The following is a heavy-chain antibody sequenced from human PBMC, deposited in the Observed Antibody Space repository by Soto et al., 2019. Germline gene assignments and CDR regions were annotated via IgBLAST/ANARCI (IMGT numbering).Heavy chain of an antibody. D-gene: IGHD3-3*01. V-gene: IGHV4-30-4*01. CDR3: ASRTIFDRWFDP. CDR1: GGSISSGDYY. Sequence: PSETLSLTCTVSGGSISSGDYYWSWIRQPPGKGLEWIGYIYYSGSTYYNPSLKSRVTISVDTSKNQFSLKLSSVTAADTAVYYCASRTIFDRWFDPWGQGTLVTVSS. CDR2: IYYSGST. J-gene: IGHJ5*02.